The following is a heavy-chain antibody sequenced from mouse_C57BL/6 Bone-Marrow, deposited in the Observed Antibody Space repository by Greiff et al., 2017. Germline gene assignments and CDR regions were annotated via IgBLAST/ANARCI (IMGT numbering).Heavy chain of an antibody. CDR2: ISDGGSYT. J-gene: IGHJ2*01. D-gene: IGHD2-5*01. CDR1: GFTFSSYA. V-gene: IGHV5-4*03. CDR3: ARGRYSNFYFDD. Sequence: DVKLVESGGGLVKPGGSLKLSCAASGFTFSSYAMSWVRQTPEKRLEWVATISDGGSYTYYPDNVKGRFTISRDNAKNNLYLQMSHLKSEDTAMXDCARGRYSNFYFDDWGQGTTLTVSS.